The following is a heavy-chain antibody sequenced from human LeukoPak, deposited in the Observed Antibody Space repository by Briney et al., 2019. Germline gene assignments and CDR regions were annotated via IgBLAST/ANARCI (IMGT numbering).Heavy chain of an antibody. CDR1: GYTFTSYY. V-gene: IGHV1-2*02. D-gene: IGHD4-17*01. J-gene: IGHJ6*03. CDR3: ARDPSVKYYMDV. Sequence: GASVKVSCKASGYTFTSYYMHWVRQAPGQGLEWMGWINPNSGGTNYAQKFQGRVTMTRDTSISTAYMELSRLRSDDTAVYYCARDPSVKYYMDVWGKGTTVTISS. CDR2: INPNSGGT.